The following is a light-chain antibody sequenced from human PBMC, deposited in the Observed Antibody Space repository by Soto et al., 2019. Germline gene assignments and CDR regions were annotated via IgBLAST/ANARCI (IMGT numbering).Light chain of an antibody. CDR3: QQRSNWPPGLT. V-gene: IGKV3-11*01. CDR1: QSVSSY. CDR2: DAS. Sequence: EIVLTQSPATLSLSPGERATLSCRASQSVSSYLAWYQQKPGQAPRLLMYDASNRATGIPARFSGSGSGPDFTLPISSLEPEDFAVYYCQQRSNWPPGLTFGGGTKVEIK. J-gene: IGKJ4*01.